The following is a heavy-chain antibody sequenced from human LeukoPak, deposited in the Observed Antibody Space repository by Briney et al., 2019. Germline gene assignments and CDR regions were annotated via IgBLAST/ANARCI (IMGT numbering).Heavy chain of an antibody. J-gene: IGHJ5*02. Sequence: GYTFTGYSMHWVRQAPGQGLEWMGWINPNSGGTDYAQKFQGRVTMTRDTSISTAYIELSRLRSDDTAVYYCARDLPRFGGWLSAWGQGTLVTVSS. CDR1: GYTFTGYS. D-gene: IGHD3-16*01. CDR3: ARDLPRFGGWLSA. V-gene: IGHV1-2*02. CDR2: INPNSGGT.